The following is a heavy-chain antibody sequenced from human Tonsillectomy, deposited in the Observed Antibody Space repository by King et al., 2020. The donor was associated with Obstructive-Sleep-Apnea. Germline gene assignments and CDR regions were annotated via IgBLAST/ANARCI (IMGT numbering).Heavy chain of an antibody. CDR2: IYTSGST. CDR1: GGSIRSYY. J-gene: IGHJ3*02. CDR3: ARDYGAPYRSGWSYALDI. Sequence: QLQESGPGLVKPSETLSLTCTVSGGSIRSYYWIWIRQPAGKGREWIGRIYTSGSTNYNPPLKSRVTMAVDMSKNQFSLKLSSVTAADTAVYYCARDYGAPYRSGWSYALDIWRLGTMVTVSS. D-gene: IGHD6-19*01. V-gene: IGHV4-4*07.